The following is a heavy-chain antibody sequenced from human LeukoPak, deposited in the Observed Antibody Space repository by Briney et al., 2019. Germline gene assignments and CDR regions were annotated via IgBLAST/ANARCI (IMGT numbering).Heavy chain of an antibody. CDR3: ARAVYDSSGYYSDWYFDL. Sequence: PGGSLRLSCAASGFTFSDYYMSWIRQAPGKGLEWVSYISSSGSTIYYADSVKGRFTISRDNAKNSLYLQMNSLRAEDTAVYYCARAVYDSSGYYSDWYFDLWGRGTLVTVSS. J-gene: IGHJ2*01. V-gene: IGHV3-11*01. CDR1: GFTFSDYY. D-gene: IGHD3-22*01. CDR2: ISSSGSTI.